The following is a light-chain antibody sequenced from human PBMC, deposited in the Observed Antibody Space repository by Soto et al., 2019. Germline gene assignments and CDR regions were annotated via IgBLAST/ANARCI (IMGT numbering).Light chain of an antibody. Sequence: EIVLRQSPGTLSLSPGDRATLSCRASQSVSSNSLAWYQHEPGQAPRLLIYSASSRATGIPDRFSGSGSGTDFTLTISRLESEDFAVYYCHQYSSSPTFGQGTKVDIK. J-gene: IGKJ1*01. V-gene: IGKV3-20*01. CDR3: HQYSSSPT. CDR1: QSVSSNS. CDR2: SAS.